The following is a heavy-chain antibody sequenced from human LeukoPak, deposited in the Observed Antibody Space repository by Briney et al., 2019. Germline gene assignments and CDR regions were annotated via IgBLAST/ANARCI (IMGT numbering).Heavy chain of an antibody. CDR2: ISGSGAST. D-gene: IGHD3-10*02. Sequence: GGSLRLSCAASGFTFSSYGMSWVRQAPGKGLEWVSGISGSGASTYYADSVKGRFTISRDNAKNSLYLQMNSLRAEDTAVYYCAELGITMIGGVWGKGTTVTISS. CDR3: AELGITMIGGV. J-gene: IGHJ6*04. V-gene: IGHV3-23*01. CDR1: GFTFSSYG.